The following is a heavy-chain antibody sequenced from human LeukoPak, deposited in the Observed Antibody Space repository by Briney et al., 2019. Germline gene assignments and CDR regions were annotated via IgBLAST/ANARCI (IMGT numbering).Heavy chain of an antibody. Sequence: GGSLRLSCAASGFTFSTYAMTWVRQAPGKGLECVSVISGSGTKTYYADSVKGRFTISRDNSKNTVYLQMNSLRVDDTAVYYCSKGHSDYGTGFDLWGRETLVTVSS. CDR1: GFTFSTYA. J-gene: IGHJ4*02. D-gene: IGHD5-12*01. CDR3: SKGHSDYGTGFDL. V-gene: IGHV3-23*01. CDR2: ISGSGTKT.